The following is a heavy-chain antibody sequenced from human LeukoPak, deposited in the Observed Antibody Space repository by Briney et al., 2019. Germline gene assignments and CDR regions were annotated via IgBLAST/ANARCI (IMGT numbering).Heavy chain of an antibody. CDR1: GGSISSSSYY. D-gene: IGHD2-2*01. CDR3: ARQGLGYCSSTSCYGNWFDP. V-gene: IGHV4-39*01. Sequence: PSETLSLTCTVSGGSISSSSYYWGWIRQPPGKGLEWIGSIYYSGSTYYNPSLKSRVTISVDTSKNQFSLKLSSVTAADTAVYYCARQGLGYCSSTSCYGNWFDPWGQGTLATVSS. J-gene: IGHJ5*02. CDR2: IYYSGST.